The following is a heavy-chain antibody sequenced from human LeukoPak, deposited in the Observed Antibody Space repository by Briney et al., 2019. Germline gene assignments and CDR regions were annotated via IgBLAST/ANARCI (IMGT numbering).Heavy chain of an antibody. CDR2: IYHSGST. V-gene: IGHV4-38-2*02. Sequence: SETLSLTCTVSGYSTSSGYYWGWIRQPPGKGLERIGSIYHSGSTYYNPSLKSRVTISVDTYKNQFSLKLSSVTAADTAVYYCARGGQEIVVVITTKDAFDIWGQGTMVTVSS. D-gene: IGHD3-22*01. CDR3: ARGGQEIVVVITTKDAFDI. CDR1: GYSTSSGYY. J-gene: IGHJ3*02.